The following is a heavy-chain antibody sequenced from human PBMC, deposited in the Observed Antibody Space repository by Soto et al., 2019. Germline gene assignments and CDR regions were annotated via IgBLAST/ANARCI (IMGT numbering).Heavy chain of an antibody. CDR1: SHSITSDYY. CDR2: IYHSGST. D-gene: IGHD6-19*01. V-gene: IGHV4-38-2*01. CDR3: ARFSGCPDY. Sequence: ASETLSLTCAVSSHSITSDYYWGRIRQPPGKGLEWIGTIYHSGSTYYNPSLKSRVTISVDTSKNQFSLKLISVTAADTAVYYCARFSGCPDYWGQGTLVTVSS. J-gene: IGHJ4*02.